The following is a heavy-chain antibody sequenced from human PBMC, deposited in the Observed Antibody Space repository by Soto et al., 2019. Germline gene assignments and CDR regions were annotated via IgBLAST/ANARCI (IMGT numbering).Heavy chain of an antibody. CDR1: GGTFSSYA. CDR3: ARGSLMATNHYYYYGMDV. D-gene: IGHD5-12*01. V-gene: IGHV1-69*13. Sequence: SVKVSCQASGGTFSSYAISWVRQAPGQGLEWMGGIIPIFGTANYAQKFQGRVTITADESTSTAYMELSSLRSEDTAVYYCARGSLMATNHYYYYGMDVWGQGTTVTVSS. CDR2: IIPIFGTA. J-gene: IGHJ6*02.